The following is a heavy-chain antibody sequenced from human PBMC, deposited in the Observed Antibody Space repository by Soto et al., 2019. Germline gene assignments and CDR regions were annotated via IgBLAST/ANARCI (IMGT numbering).Heavy chain of an antibody. CDR1: GGSVCSYY. CDR2: IYYSGST. Sequence: SETPSLSCTVCGGSVCSYYWSWIRQHPGKGLEWIGYIYYSGSTNYNPSLKSRVTISVDTSKNQFSLKLSSVTAADTAVYYCARLGLNYDFWSGYSPYYYMDVWGKGTTVTVSS. J-gene: IGHJ6*03. V-gene: IGHV4-59*08. CDR3: ARLGLNYDFWSGYSPYYYMDV. D-gene: IGHD3-3*01.